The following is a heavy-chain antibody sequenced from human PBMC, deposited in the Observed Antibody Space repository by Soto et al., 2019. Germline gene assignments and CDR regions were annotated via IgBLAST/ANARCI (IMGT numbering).Heavy chain of an antibody. Sequence: GGSLRLSCAASGFTFSSYAMSWVRQAPGKGLEWVSAISGSGGSTYYADSVKGRFTISRDNSKNTLYLQMNSLRAEDTAVYYCALYFDWFRGGGFDYWGQGTLVTVSS. CDR3: ALYFDWFRGGGFDY. J-gene: IGHJ4*02. CDR2: ISGSGGST. CDR1: GFTFSSYA. D-gene: IGHD3-9*01. V-gene: IGHV3-23*01.